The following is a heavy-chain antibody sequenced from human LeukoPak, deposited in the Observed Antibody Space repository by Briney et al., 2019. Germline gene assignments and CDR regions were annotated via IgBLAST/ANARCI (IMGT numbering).Heavy chain of an antibody. CDR2: IYYNGNT. CDR3: GRHVQAPSFDP. Sequence: PSETLSLTCTVSGGSTTINGYYWAWIRQPPGKGLEWIGSIYYNGNTYYNPSLKSRVTISADTSANHFSLKLTSVTAADTAVYYSGRHVQAPSFDPWGQGTLVTVSS. D-gene: IGHD1-1*01. V-gene: IGHV4-39*01. J-gene: IGHJ5*02. CDR1: GGSTTINGYY.